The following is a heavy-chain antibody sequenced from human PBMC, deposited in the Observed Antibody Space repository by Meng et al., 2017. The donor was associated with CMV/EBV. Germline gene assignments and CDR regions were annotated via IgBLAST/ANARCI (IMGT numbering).Heavy chain of an antibody. V-gene: IGHV3-15*01. D-gene: IGHD2-2*01. J-gene: IGHJ6*02. CDR3: TTVGVPAARYYYGMDV. CDR2: IKSKTDGGTT. CDR1: GFTFSNAW. Sequence: GGSLRPSCAALGFTFSNAWLSWVRQAPGKGLEWVGRIKSKTDGGTTDYAAAVKGRFTISREESKNTLYLQMNRLKTEDTAVYYGTTVGVPAARYYYGMDVWGQGTTVTVSS.